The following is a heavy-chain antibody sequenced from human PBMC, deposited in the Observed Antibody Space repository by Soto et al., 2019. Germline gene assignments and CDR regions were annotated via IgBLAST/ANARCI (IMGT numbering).Heavy chain of an antibody. D-gene: IGHD2-21*02. Sequence: SETLSLTCAAYCGSFSGYYWTWIRQPPGTGLCCIGEINHSVITNXXPSLKIRXXISVDTSNNHXSLKLXSVTAAYTSVYYCARRERAAGADWWFDPWGQGTLVX. CDR3: ARRERAAGADWWFDP. V-gene: IGHV4-34*01. CDR2: INHSVIT. CDR1: CGSFSGYY. J-gene: IGHJ5*02.